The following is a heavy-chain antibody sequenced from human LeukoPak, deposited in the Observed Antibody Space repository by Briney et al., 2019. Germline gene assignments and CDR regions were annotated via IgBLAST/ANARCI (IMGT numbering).Heavy chain of an antibody. CDR1: GFTFSGYW. J-gene: IGHJ4*02. Sequence: GGSLRLSCAASGFTFSGYWMSWVRQAPGKGLEWVANIKQDGSEKYYVDSVKGRFTISRDNAKNSLYLQMNSLRAEDTAVYYCARDSPYSSGWYYFDYWGQGTLVTVSS. CDR3: ARDSPYSSGWYYFDY. D-gene: IGHD6-19*01. CDR2: IKQDGSEK. V-gene: IGHV3-7*01.